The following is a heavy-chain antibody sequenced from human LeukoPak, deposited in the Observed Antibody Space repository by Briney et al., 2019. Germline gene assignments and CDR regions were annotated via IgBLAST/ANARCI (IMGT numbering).Heavy chain of an antibody. CDR1: GYGFTSYW. CDR2: IDPSDSYT. J-gene: IGHJ4*02. D-gene: IGHD3-10*01. CDR3: ARHLTISSVVRGVITDY. V-gene: IGHV5-10-1*01. Sequence: GESLKISCKGSGYGFTSYWISWVRQMPGKGLEWMGRIDPSDSYTNYSPSSQGHVTISADKSISTAYLQWSSLKASDTAMYYCARHLTISSVVRGVITDYWGQGTLVTVSS.